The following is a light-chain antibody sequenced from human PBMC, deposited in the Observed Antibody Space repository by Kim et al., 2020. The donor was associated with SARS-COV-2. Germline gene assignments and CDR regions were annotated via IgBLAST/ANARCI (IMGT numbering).Light chain of an antibody. Sequence: EIVLTQSPVTVSLSPGDRASLSCRASHSVSSSYLAWYQQKPGQAPRLLIYGASSRATGIPDRFSGSGSRTDFTLTISRLEPEDVAVYYCQQYGGSPLTFGGGTKVDIK. CDR2: GAS. CDR1: HSVSSSY. J-gene: IGKJ4*01. CDR3: QQYGGSPLT. V-gene: IGKV3-20*01.